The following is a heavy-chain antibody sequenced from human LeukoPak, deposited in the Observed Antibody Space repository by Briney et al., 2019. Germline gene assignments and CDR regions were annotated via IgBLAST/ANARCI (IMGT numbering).Heavy chain of an antibody. CDR3: ASPGYSSSWSSFDY. CDR1: GFTLSSYA. CDR2: IYYSGST. J-gene: IGHJ4*02. V-gene: IGHV4-39*01. D-gene: IGHD6-13*01. Sequence: GSLRLSCAASGFTLSSYAMSWVRQPPGKGLEWIGSIYYSGSTYYNPSLKSRVTISVDTSKNQFSLKLSSVTAADTAVYYCASPGYSSSWSSFDYWGQGTLVTVSS.